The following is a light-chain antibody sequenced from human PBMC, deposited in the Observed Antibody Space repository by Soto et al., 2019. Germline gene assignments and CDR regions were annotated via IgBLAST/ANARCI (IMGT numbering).Light chain of an antibody. CDR2: GAS. CDR1: QSVSSSY. J-gene: IGKJ3*01. Sequence: EIVLTQSPGTLSFSPGERATLTCRASQSVSSSYLAWFQQKPGQAPRLLIYGASSRATGIPDRFSGSGSGTDFTLTISRLEPEDFAVYYRQQYGNAPFTFGPGTKVDIK. V-gene: IGKV3-20*01. CDR3: QQYGNAPFT.